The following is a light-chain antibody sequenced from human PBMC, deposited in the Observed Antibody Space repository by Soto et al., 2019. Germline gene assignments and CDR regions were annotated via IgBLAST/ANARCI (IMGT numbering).Light chain of an antibody. CDR3: QTWDTAPV. V-gene: IGLV4-69*01. J-gene: IGLJ2*01. Sequence: QAVLTQSPSASASLGASVKLTCTLNNGHSSFAIAWHQRQPGKGPRYLIKLNTDGSHNRGDGIPDRFSASSSGTERYLTISSLQSDDEADYYCQTWDTAPVFGGGTKVTVL. CDR2: LNTDGSH. CDR1: NGHSSFA.